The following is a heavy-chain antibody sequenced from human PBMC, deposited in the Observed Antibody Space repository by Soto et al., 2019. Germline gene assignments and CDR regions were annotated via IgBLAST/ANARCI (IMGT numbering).Heavy chain of an antibody. J-gene: IGHJ3*02. CDR1: GYTFTSYG. V-gene: IGHV1-18*01. D-gene: IGHD6-19*01. CDR2: IGAYNGNT. Sequence: ASVKVSCKASGYTFTSYGISWGRQAPGQGLEWMGWIGAYNGNTNYAQKLQGRVTMTTDTSTSTAYMELRSLRSDDTAVYYCARGSPSSGWSSDAFDIWGQGTMVTVSS. CDR3: ARGSPSSGWSSDAFDI.